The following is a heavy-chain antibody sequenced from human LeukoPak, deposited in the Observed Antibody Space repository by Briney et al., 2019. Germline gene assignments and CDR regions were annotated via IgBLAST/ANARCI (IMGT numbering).Heavy chain of an antibody. CDR3: MVATGDY. J-gene: IGHJ4*02. D-gene: IGHD5-12*01. Sequence: GGSLRLSCAASGFTFSSYAMHWVRQAPGKGLEWGAVISYDGSNKYYADSVKGRFTISRDNPTNTLYLQMNSLRAEDTAVYYSMVATGDYWGQGTLVTVSS. CDR1: GFTFSSYA. CDR2: ISYDGSNK. V-gene: IGHV3-30-3*01.